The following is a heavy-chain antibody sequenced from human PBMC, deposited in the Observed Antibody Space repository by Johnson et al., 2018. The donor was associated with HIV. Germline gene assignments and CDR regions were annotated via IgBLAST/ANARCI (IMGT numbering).Heavy chain of an antibody. J-gene: IGHJ3*02. Sequence: QMLLVESGGGVVQPGGSLRLSCAASGFTFSSYAMHWVRQAPGKGLEWVAVISYDGSNQYYADSVKGRFTISRDNSKNTLYLQMNSLRAEDTAVYYCARATDQRLDAFDIWGQGTMVTVS. CDR1: GFTFSSYA. D-gene: IGHD6-25*01. CDR3: ARATDQRLDAFDI. V-gene: IGHV3-30-3*01. CDR2: ISYDGSNQ.